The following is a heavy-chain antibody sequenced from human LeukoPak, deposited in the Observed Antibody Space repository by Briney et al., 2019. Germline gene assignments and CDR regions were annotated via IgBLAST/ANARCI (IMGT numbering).Heavy chain of an antibody. CDR1: GFSLHTNGVS. J-gene: IGHJ3*02. CDR2: IYWDDDK. D-gene: IGHD3-10*01. Sequence: SGPTLVKPTQPLTLTCTFSGFSLHTNGVSVGWIRQPPGKALEWLALIYWDDDKHYSPSLKSRLTITKDTSILTMTNMNPVDTATYDCAHSDGSNLSEAFDIWGQGTMVTVSS. V-gene: IGHV2-5*02. CDR3: AHSDGSNLSEAFDI.